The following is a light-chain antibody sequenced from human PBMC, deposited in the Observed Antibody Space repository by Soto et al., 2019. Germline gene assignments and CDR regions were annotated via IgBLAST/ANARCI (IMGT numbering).Light chain of an antibody. CDR1: SSDVGGYNY. V-gene: IGLV2-14*01. CDR2: EVS. Sequence: QSALTQPASVSGSPGQSITISCTGTSSDVGGYNYVSWYQQHPGKAPKLMIYEVSNRPSGVSNRFSGSKSGNTASLTISGAPGGGRADYYCSSYTSSSTLVFGGGTK. J-gene: IGLJ2*01. CDR3: SSYTSSSTLV.